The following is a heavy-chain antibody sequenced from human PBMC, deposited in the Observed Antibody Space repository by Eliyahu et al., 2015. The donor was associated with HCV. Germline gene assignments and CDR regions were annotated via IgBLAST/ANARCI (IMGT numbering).Heavy chain of an antibody. CDR1: GGTFGGSA. D-gene: IGHD3-22*01. V-gene: IGHV1-69*01. CDR2: FIPMFGTA. Sequence: EVKTPGSSVKVSCKASGGTFGGSAISWVRQAPGQGLEWMGGFIPMFGTAKYPLKFQGRVTITADESTSTAYMELSSLTSEDTAVYYCAREPRYYHTDSYLNWYFDLWGRGTLVTVSS. CDR3: AREPRYYHTDSYLNWYFDL. J-gene: IGHJ2*01.